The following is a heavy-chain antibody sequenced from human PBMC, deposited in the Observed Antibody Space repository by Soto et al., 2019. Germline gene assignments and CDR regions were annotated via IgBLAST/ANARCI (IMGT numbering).Heavy chain of an antibody. CDR2: ISSSSSYI. J-gene: IGHJ5*02. V-gene: IGHV3-21*01. D-gene: IGHD2-8*01. CDR1: GFTFSSYS. Sequence: GGSLRLSCAASGFTFSSYSMNWVRQAPGKGLEWVSSISSSSSYIYYADSVKGRFTISRDNAKNSLYLQMNSLRAEDTAVYYCARDIVLAPPPRKQDDPWGQGTLVTVSS. CDR3: ARDIVLAPPPRKQDDP.